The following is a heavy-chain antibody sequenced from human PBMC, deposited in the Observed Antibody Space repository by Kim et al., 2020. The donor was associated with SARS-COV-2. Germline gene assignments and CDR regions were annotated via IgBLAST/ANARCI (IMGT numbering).Heavy chain of an antibody. Sequence: SVKVSCKASGGTFSSYAISWVRQAPGQGLEWMGGIIPIFGTANYAQKFQGRVTITADESTSTAYMELSSLRSEDTAVYYCARDRRSTRRTEDIVVVPAAIRPTRRTFYYYGMDVWGQGTTVTVSS. J-gene: IGHJ6*02. V-gene: IGHV1-69*13. CDR3: ARDRRSTRRTEDIVVVPAAIRPTRRTFYYYGMDV. CDR1: GGTFSSYA. D-gene: IGHD2-2*02. CDR2: IIPIFGTA.